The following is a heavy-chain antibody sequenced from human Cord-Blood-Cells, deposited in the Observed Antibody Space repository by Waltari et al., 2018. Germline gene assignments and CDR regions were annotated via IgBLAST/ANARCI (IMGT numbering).Heavy chain of an antibody. V-gene: IGHV4-39*01. J-gene: IGHJ3*02. CDR2: IYYSGCT. CDR3: ARLRESTGDAFDI. CDR1: GGSISSSSYY. D-gene: IGHD2-8*02. Sequence: QLQLQESGPGLVKPSETLSLTCTVSGGSISSSSYYWGWIRQPPGKGLEWFGSIYYSGCTSYNPSQKGPVTISVDTSKNQFSLKLSSVTAADTAVYYCARLRESTGDAFDIWGQGTMVTVSS.